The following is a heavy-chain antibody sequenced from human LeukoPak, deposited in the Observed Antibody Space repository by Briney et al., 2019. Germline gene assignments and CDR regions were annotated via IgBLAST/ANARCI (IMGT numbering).Heavy chain of an antibody. D-gene: IGHD3-10*01. CDR1: GGSISTYY. CDR2: IYYTGST. V-gene: IGHV4-59*01. Sequence: MSSETLSLTCTVSGGSISTYYWSWIRQPPGKGLEWIGYIYYTGSTNYNPSLKSRVTISVDTSKNQFSLKLSSVTAADTAVYYCARGGRSRGSMSFYYMDVWGKGATVTVSS. J-gene: IGHJ6*03. CDR3: ARGGRSRGSMSFYYMDV.